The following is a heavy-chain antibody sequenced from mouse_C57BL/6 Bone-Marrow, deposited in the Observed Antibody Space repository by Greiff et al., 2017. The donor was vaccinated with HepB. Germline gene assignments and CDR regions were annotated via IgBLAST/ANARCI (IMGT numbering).Heavy chain of an antibody. CDR2: IRNKANNHAT. V-gene: IGHV6-6*01. CDR1: GFTFSDAW. CDR3: TAGRGLLFDY. J-gene: IGHJ2*01. D-gene: IGHD3-3*01. Sequence: EVQLVESGGGLVQPGGSMKLSCAASGFTFSDAWMDWVRQSPEKGLEWVAEIRNKANNHATYYAESVKGRFTISRDDSKSSVYLQMNSLRAEDTGIYYCTAGRGLLFDYWGQGTTLTVSS.